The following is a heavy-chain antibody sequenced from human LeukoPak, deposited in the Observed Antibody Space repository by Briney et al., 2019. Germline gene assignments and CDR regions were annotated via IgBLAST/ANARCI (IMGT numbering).Heavy chain of an antibody. V-gene: IGHV3-23*01. Sequence: GGSLRLSCAASQFTFSNYAMSWVRQAPGKGLEWVSAISGSGNTTYFGDSVTGRFTISRDNSKNTLYLQVNSLRVEDTAVYYCAKTPATYYYDSSGLDWGQGTLVTVSS. J-gene: IGHJ4*02. CDR2: ISGSGNTT. CDR1: QFTFSNYA. CDR3: AKTPATYYYDSSGLD. D-gene: IGHD3-22*01.